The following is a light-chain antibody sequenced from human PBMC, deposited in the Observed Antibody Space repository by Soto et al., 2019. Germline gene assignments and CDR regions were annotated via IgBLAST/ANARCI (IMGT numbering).Light chain of an antibody. CDR2: GAS. CDR1: QSVGSS. CDR3: QQYKNWPPIT. Sequence: EIVITKSPAILSVSQGERSTLSCMASQSVGSSLAWYRQKPGQAPRLLIYGASTRATGVPARFSGSGSGTEFTLTISSLQSEDFALYYCQQYKNWPPITFGQGTRLEIK. V-gene: IGKV3D-15*01. J-gene: IGKJ5*01.